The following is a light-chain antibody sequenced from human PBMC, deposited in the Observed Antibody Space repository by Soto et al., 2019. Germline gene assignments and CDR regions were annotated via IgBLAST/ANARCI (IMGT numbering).Light chain of an antibody. V-gene: IGLV7-46*01. CDR2: DTS. Sequence: QAVVTQGPSLTVSPGGTVTLTCGSSTGAVTSGHYPYWFQQKPGQAPRTLIYDTSNKHSWTPARFSGSLLGGKAALTLSGAQPEDEAEYYCLLSYSGARPEVFGTGTKVTVL. CDR3: LLSYSGARPEV. CDR1: TGAVTSGHY. J-gene: IGLJ1*01.